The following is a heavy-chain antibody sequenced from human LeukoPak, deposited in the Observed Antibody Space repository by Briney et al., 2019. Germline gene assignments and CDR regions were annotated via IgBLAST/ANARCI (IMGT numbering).Heavy chain of an antibody. V-gene: IGHV1-3*04. D-gene: IGHD4-23*01. CDR3: AREKNLRWVDCLQY. J-gene: IGHJ4*02. CDR1: GTSFTTNA. Sequence: ASVKVSCKASGTSFTTNAMHWVRQAPGQRLEWMGWINTDNGNTHYLQKFQGRVTITRDTSASTTYMELSSLTSEDTAVYYCAREKNLRWVDCLQYWGQGTLVTVSS. CDR2: INTDNGNT.